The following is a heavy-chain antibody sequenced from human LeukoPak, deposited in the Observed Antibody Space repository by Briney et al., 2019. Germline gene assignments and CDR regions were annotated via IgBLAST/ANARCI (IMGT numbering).Heavy chain of an antibody. J-gene: IGHJ2*01. V-gene: IGHV4-59*01. Sequence: SETLSLTCTVSGGSISGNYWTWIRQPPGKGLEWIGYIYYSGSTNYNPSFKSRVTISVDTSKNQFSLKLSSVTAADTAIYYCARLYDYGGKNFDRWGRGTLVTVSS. CDR1: GGSISGNY. CDR2: IYYSGST. D-gene: IGHD4-23*01. CDR3: ARLYDYGGKNFDR.